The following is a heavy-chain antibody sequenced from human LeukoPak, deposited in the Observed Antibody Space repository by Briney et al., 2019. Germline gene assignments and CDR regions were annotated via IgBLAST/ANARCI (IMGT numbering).Heavy chain of an antibody. CDR2: IHPSGGST. Sequence: GASVKISCKASGYTFTDYYMYWVRQAPGQGPECMGVIHPSGGSTTYAQKFQGRVTLTNDTATSTVYIALSSLRSDDTAVYYCARMAMDPAMVTNFFDLWGQGTLLTVSA. D-gene: IGHD5-18*01. V-gene: IGHV1-46*01. J-gene: IGHJ4*02. CDR1: GYTFTDYY. CDR3: ARMAMDPAMVTNFFDL.